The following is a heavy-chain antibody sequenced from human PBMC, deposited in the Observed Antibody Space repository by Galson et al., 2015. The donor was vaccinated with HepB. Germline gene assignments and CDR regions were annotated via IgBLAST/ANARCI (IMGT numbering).Heavy chain of an antibody. V-gene: IGHV3-64D*06. CDR2: VHTDGYT. J-gene: IGHJ4*02. D-gene: IGHD4-17*01. CDR3: AKDHDCGD. Sequence: SLRLSCAASGFTFSSYGMHWVRQAPGKGLESVSGVHTDGYTYYAESVKGRFTISRDNSKSTLYLQMNSLRPEDTAVYFCAKDHDCGDWGQGALVTVSS. CDR1: GFTFSSYG.